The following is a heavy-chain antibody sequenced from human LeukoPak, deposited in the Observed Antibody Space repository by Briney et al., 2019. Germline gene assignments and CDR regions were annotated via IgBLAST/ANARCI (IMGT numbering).Heavy chain of an antibody. V-gene: IGHV3-20*04. J-gene: IGHJ6*03. CDR3: ARAVCPTIKFCDSSYFMDV. Sequence: GGSLRLSCAASGFSFDDLGMTWVRQVPGKGLEWVAGINWNGASTGYADSVRGRFSISRDNAKNSLYLQMNSLRAEDTALYYCARAVCPTIKFCDSSYFMDVWGKGTTVNVS. D-gene: IGHD6-6*01. CDR1: GFSFDDLG. CDR2: INWNGAST.